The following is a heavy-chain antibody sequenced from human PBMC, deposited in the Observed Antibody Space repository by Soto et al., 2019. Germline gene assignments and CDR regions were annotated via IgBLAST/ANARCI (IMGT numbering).Heavy chain of an antibody. J-gene: IGHJ6*03. Sequence: GGSLRLSCAASGFTFSSYWMSWVRQAPGKGLEWVANIKQDGSEKYYVDSVKGRFTISRDNAKNSLYLQMNSLRAEDTAVYYCARGYSSSWYVYYYYMDVWGKGTTVTVSS. CDR3: ARGYSSSWYVYYYYMDV. D-gene: IGHD6-13*01. CDR2: IKQDGSEK. V-gene: IGHV3-7*01. CDR1: GFTFSSYW.